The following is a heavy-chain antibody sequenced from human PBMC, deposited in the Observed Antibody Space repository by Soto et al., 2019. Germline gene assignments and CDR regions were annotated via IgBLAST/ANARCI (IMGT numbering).Heavy chain of an antibody. CDR1: GFTFTRYS. CDR3: ARESEDLTSNFDY. Sequence: GGSLRLSRAASGFTFTRYSMNWVRQAPGKGLEWVSSISSTTNYIYYGDSMKGRFTISRDNAKNSLYLEMNSLRAEDTAVYYCARESEDLTSNFDYWGQGTLVTVSS. J-gene: IGHJ4*02. V-gene: IGHV3-21*06. CDR2: ISSTTNYI.